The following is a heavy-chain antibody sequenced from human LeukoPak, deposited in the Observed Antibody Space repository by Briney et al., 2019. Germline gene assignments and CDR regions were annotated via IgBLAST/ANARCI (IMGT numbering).Heavy chain of an antibody. CDR1: GYTLTGYY. CDR2: INPNSGGT. Sequence: ASVQVSCKASGYTLTGYYMHWVRQAPGQGLEWMGRINPNSGGTNYAQKFQGRVTMTRDTSISTAYMELSRLRSDDTAVYYCAVNDYGDYVPSNRGQGTLVTVSS. V-gene: IGHV1-2*06. J-gene: IGHJ4*02. CDR3: AVNDYGDYVPSN. D-gene: IGHD4-17*01.